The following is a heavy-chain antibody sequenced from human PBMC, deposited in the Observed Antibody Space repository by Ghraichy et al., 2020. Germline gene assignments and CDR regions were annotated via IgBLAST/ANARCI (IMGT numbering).Heavy chain of an antibody. J-gene: IGHJ6*02. CDR3: ARDYRARVTSTYGMDV. CDR1: GGSINSYY. CDR2: IHASGST. D-gene: IGHD2-21*02. Sequence: SETLSLTCTVSGGSINSYYWTWIRQAAGEGLEWIGRIHASGSTNYNPSLTSRVTMSVATSTNQFSLKLSSVTAADTAAYYCARDYRARVTSTYGMDVGCQGTPVTFS. V-gene: IGHV4-4*07.